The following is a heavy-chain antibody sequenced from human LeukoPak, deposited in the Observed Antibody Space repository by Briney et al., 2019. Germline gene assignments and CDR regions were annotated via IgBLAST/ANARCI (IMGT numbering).Heavy chain of an antibody. CDR1: GGSFSGYY. D-gene: IGHD3-16*01. CDR3: ARDQGGLGY. V-gene: IGHV4-34*01. J-gene: IGHJ4*02. CDR2: INHSGST. Sequence: PSETLSLTCAVYGGSFSGYYWSWIRQPPGKGLEWIGEINHSGSTNYNPSLKSRVTISVDTSKNQFSLKLSSVTAADTAVYYCARDQGGLGYWGQGTLVTVSS.